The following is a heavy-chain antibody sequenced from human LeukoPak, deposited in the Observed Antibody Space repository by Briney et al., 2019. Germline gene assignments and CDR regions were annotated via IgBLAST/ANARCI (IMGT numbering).Heavy chain of an antibody. V-gene: IGHV4-34*01. Sequence: SETLSLTCAVYGGSFSGYYWSWIRQPPGKGLEWIGEINHSGSTNYNPSLKSRATISVDTSKNQFSLKLSSVTAADTAVYYCARANYDILTGSGTGTPAYGSGDWFDPWGQGTLVTVSS. CDR1: GGSFSGYY. J-gene: IGHJ5*02. CDR2: INHSGST. D-gene: IGHD3-9*01. CDR3: ARANYDILTGSGTGTPAYGSGDWFDP.